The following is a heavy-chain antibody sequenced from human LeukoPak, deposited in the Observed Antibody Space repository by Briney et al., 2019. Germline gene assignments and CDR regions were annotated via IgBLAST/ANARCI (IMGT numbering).Heavy chain of an antibody. D-gene: IGHD2-15*01. CDR3: ATGKPLLDY. CDR1: GISFSTYW. Sequence: GGSLRLSCAASGISFSTYWMSWVRQAPGKGLEWVANIRQDGSERYYVDSVKGRFTISRDNAKNSLYLQMNSLRAEDTAVYYCATGKPLLDYWGQGTLVTVSS. CDR2: IRQDGSER. V-gene: IGHV3-7*01. J-gene: IGHJ4*02.